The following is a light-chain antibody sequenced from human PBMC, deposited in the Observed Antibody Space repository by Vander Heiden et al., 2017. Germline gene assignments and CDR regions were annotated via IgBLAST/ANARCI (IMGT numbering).Light chain of an antibody. CDR2: SNN. CDR1: SSNIGSNT. J-gene: IGLJ1*01. V-gene: IGLV1-44*01. CDR3: AAWDDSLNGYV. Sequence: QSVLTQPPSASGTPWQRVTIPSSGSSSNIGSNTVNWYQQLPGTAPKLLIYSNNKRPSGVPDRFSGSKSGTSASLAISGLQSEDEADYYCAAWDDSLNGYVFGTGTKVTVL.